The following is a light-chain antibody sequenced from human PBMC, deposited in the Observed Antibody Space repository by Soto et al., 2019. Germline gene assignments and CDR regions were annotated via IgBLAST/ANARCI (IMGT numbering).Light chain of an antibody. CDR1: SGHSSYA. CDR3: QTWGTGIVV. CDR2: LNSDGSH. V-gene: IGLV4-69*01. J-gene: IGLJ2*01. Sequence: QLVLTQSPSASASLGASVKLTCTLSSGHSSYAIAWHQQQPEKGPRYLMKLNSDGSHSKGDGIPDCFSGSSSGAERYLTISSLQSEDEADYYCQTWGTGIVVFGGGTKVTVL.